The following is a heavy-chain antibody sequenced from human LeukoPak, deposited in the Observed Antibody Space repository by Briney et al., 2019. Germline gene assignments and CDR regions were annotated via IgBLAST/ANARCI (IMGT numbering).Heavy chain of an antibody. CDR3: ARAKGPWLPIDY. CDR2: IYSGGST. D-gene: IGHD5-24*01. V-gene: IGHV3-66*01. Sequence: GGSLRLSCAASGFTFSIYAMNWVRQAPGKGLEWVSVIYSGGSTYYADSVKGRFTISRDNSKNTLYLQMNSLRAEDTAVYYCARAKGPWLPIDYWGQGTLVTVSS. J-gene: IGHJ4*02. CDR1: GFTFSIYA.